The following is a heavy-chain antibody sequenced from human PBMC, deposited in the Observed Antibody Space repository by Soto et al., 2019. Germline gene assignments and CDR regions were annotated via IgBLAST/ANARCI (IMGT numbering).Heavy chain of an antibody. CDR3: ASLRVERNRGGYYFDY. D-gene: IGHD3-10*01. CDR1: GGTFSSYA. Sequence: SVKVSCKASGGTFSSYAISWVRQAPGQGLEWMGGIIPIFGTANYAQKFQGRVTITADESTSTAYMELSSLRSEDTAVYYCASLRVERNRGGYYFDYWGQGTLVTVSS. J-gene: IGHJ4*02. V-gene: IGHV1-69*13. CDR2: IIPIFGTA.